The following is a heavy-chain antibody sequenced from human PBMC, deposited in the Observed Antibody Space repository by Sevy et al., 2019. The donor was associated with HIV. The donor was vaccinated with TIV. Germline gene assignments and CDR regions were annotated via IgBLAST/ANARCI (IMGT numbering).Heavy chain of an antibody. D-gene: IGHD3-10*01. CDR2: IISSSSTI. CDR1: GFSFSSYS. Sequence: GGSLRLSCAASGFSFSSYSMNWVRQAPGKGLEWVSYIISSSSTIYYAESVKGRFTISTDNAKNSLYLQMNSLRAEDTAVYYCARELFGSYYYYGMDVWGQGTTVTVSS. CDR3: ARELFGSYYYYGMDV. J-gene: IGHJ6*02. V-gene: IGHV3-48*01.